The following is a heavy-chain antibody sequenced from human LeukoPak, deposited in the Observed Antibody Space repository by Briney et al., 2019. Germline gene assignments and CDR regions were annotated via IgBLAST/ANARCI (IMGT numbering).Heavy chain of an antibody. D-gene: IGHD3-10*01. J-gene: IGHJ4*02. CDR1: GFTFSDYY. CDR2: ISSSSSYI. CDR3: ARGAYGSGSLFDY. Sequence: KPGGSLRLSCAASGFTFSDYYMSWIRQAPGKGLEWVSSISSSSSYIYYADSVKGRFTISRDNAKNSLYLQMNSLRAEDTAVYYCARGAYGSGSLFDYWGQGTLVTVSS. V-gene: IGHV3-11*06.